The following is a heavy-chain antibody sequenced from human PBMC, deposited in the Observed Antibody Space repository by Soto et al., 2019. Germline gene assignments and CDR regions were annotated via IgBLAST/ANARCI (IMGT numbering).Heavy chain of an antibody. J-gene: IGHJ6*02. V-gene: IGHV3-23*01. CDR3: APVPAASSYYNTDV. CDR2: IVDTGGRT. CDR1: GFAFSSYA. Sequence: EVQLLESGGGLVQPGGSLRLSCTASGFAFSSYAMNWVRQAPGKGLAWVSGIVDTGGRTFYADSVKGRFTISRDNSKHTLYLEMNSLRAEDTATYYCAPVPAASSYYNTDVWGQGTTVTVSS. D-gene: IGHD2-2*01.